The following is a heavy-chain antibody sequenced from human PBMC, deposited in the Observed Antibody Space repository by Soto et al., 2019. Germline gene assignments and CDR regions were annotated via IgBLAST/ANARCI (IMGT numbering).Heavy chain of an antibody. CDR1: RYTFPNYG. J-gene: IGHJ4*02. CDR3: ATSLGPRGWFDY. V-gene: IGHV1-18*01. D-gene: IGHD6-19*01. Sequence: QVQLVQSGAEVKNPGASVRVSCTASRYTFPNYGLTWVRQAPGQGPEWLGWIRLHNGETHYAPNFRGRVTMTTDTSTSTAYMELRGLRSDDTAMYYRATSLGPRGWFDYWGQGNPVTVSS. CDR2: IRLHNGET.